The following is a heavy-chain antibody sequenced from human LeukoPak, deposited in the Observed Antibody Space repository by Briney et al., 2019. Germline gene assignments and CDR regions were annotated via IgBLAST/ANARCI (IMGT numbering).Heavy chain of an antibody. CDR1: RYTFTAYY. J-gene: IGHJ4*02. D-gene: IGHD3-22*01. CDR3: VGGSRITMIPEIYYDY. Sequence: GASVRVSCKASRYTFTAYYMHWVRLAPGQGPEWVGWINPNSGGTNYAQEFQGRVTMTRDTSINTAYMELSSLRADDTAVYYCVGGSRITMIPEIYYDYWGQGTLVTVSP. V-gene: IGHV1-2*02. CDR2: INPNSGGT.